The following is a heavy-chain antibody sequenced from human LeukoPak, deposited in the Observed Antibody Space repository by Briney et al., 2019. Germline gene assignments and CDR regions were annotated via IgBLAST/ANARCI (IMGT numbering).Heavy chain of an antibody. CDR1: GVSISSSSNY. CDR3: ARLGVGYNFGYPYYYYMDV. D-gene: IGHD5-18*01. J-gene: IGHJ6*03. V-gene: IGHV4-39*01. Sequence: PSETLSLNCTVSGVSISSSSNYWGWIRQPPGKGLEWIGHIYYSGSTYYNASLKSRVTISVDTSKNQFSQELRSVTAADTAVYYCARLGVGYNFGYPYYYYMDVWGKGTTVTVSS. CDR2: IYYSGST.